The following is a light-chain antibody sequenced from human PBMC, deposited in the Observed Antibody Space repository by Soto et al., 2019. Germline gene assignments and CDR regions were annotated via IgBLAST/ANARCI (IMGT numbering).Light chain of an antibody. CDR1: SRDVCGYDY. CDR3: SSYTSSSSYV. J-gene: IGLJ1*01. CDR2: DVS. Sequence: QAVLTQPPSVSGSPGQSITISCTGTSRDVCGYDYVSWYQQHPGKAANLRIYDVSNRPSGVSNRFSGSKSGNTASLTISGLQAEDEADYYCSSYTSSSSYVFGTGTKVTVL. V-gene: IGLV2-14*01.